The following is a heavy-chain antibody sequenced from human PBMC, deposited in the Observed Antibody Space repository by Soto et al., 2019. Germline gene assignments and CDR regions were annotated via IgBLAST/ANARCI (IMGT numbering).Heavy chain of an antibody. Sequence: ASVKVSCKASGYTFTSYGISWVRQAPGQGLEWMGWISAYNGNTNYAQKLQGRVTMTTDTSTSTAYMELRSLRSDDTAVYYCARDYWVSTVTNYYYYYMDVWGKGTTVTGSS. CDR3: ARDYWVSTVTNYYYYYMDV. CDR1: GYTFTSYG. J-gene: IGHJ6*03. CDR2: ISAYNGNT. V-gene: IGHV1-18*01. D-gene: IGHD4-17*01.